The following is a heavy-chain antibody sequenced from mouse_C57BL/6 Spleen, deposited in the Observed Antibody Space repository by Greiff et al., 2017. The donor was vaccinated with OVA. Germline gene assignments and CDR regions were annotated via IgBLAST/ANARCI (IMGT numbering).Heavy chain of an antibody. J-gene: IGHJ1*03. Sequence: LVESGPELVKPGASVKLSCKASGYTFTSYDINWVKQRPGQGLEWIGWIYPRDGSTKYNEKFKGKATLTVDTSSSTAYMELHSLTSEDSAVYFCARMEHSNYHWYFDVWGTGTTVTVSS. D-gene: IGHD2-5*01. V-gene: IGHV1-85*01. CDR3: ARMEHSNYHWYFDV. CDR1: GYTFTSYD. CDR2: IYPRDGST.